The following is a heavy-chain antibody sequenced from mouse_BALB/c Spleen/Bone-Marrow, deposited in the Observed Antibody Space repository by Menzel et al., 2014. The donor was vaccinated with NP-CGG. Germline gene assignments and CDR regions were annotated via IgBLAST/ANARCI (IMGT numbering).Heavy chain of an antibody. J-gene: IGHJ4*01. CDR1: GFNIKDTY. CDR3: ARVYPNAMDY. V-gene: IGHV14-3*02. CDR2: IDPANGNT. Sequence: VQLKESGAELVKPGASVKLSCTASGFNIKDTYMHWVKQRPEQGLEWIGRIDPANGNTKYDPKFQGKATITADTSSNTAYLQLSSLTSEDTAVYYCARVYPNAMDYWGQGTSVTVSS. D-gene: IGHD2-1*01.